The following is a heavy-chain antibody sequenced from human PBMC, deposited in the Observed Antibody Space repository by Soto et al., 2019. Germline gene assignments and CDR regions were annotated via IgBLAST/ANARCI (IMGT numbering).Heavy chain of an antibody. Sequence: EVHLLESGGGLVQPGGSLRLSCTASGFTFSSYAMTWVRQAPGRGLEGVSGITASGGRTYYADSVKGRFTISRDNSKSTLYLQMNSLRGEDTAVYYCAKDTRQVDYVRWFDSWGQGTLVTVSS. CDR1: GFTFSSYA. D-gene: IGHD4-17*01. J-gene: IGHJ5*01. CDR3: AKDTRQVDYVRWFDS. CDR2: ITASGGRT. V-gene: IGHV3-23*01.